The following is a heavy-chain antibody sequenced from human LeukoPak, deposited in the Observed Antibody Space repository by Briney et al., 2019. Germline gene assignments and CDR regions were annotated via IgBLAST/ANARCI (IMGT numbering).Heavy chain of an antibody. CDR2: IWYDGSNR. CDR1: AFSFSSYG. CDR3: ARRADDAFDI. J-gene: IGHJ3*02. Sequence: GRSLRLSCAASAFSFSSYGMHWVRQAPGKGLEWVALIWYDGSNRYYGDSVKGRFTISRDNSKNTLYLQMNSLRAEDTAVYYCARRADDAFDIWGQGTMVTVSS. V-gene: IGHV3-33*01.